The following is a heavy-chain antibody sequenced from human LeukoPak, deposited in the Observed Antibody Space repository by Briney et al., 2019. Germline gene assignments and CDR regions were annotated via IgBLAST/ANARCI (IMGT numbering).Heavy chain of an antibody. J-gene: IGHJ6*02. CDR1: GYTFTSYG. V-gene: IGHV1-18*01. Sequence: ASVKVSCKASGYTFTSYGISWVRQAPGQGLEWMGWISAYNGNKNYAQKLQGRVTMTRNTSISTAYMELSSLRSEDTAVYYCARAPYYPPFLTAIFGVANTYYYYGMDVWGQGATVTVSS. CDR3: ARAPYYPPFLTAIFGVANTYYYYGMDV. CDR2: ISAYNGNK. D-gene: IGHD3-3*01.